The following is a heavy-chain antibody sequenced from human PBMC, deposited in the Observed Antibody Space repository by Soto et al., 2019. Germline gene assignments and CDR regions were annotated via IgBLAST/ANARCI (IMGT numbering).Heavy chain of an antibody. CDR1: GGTFSSYA. V-gene: IGHV1-69*13. D-gene: IGHD3-3*01. J-gene: IGHJ6*02. Sequence: ASVKVSCKASGGTFSSYAISWVRQAPGQGLEWMGGIIPIFGTANYAQKFQGRVTITADESTSTAHMELSSLRSEDTAVYYCARGFWSGAYYYYGMDVWGQGTTVTVSS. CDR3: ARGFWSGAYYYYGMDV. CDR2: IIPIFGTA.